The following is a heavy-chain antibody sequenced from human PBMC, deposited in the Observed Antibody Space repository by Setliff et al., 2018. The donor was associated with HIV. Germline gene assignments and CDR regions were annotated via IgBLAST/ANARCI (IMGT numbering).Heavy chain of an antibody. Sequence: SVKVSCKASGGTFSNYAISWVRQAPGQGLEWMGGIIPIFGTANYAQKFQGRVTITTDESTSTAYMELSSLRSEDTAVYYCARGGSGHYYYYYRMDVWGQGTTVTVSS. J-gene: IGHJ6*02. CDR3: ARGGSGHYYYYYRMDV. CDR1: GGTFSNYA. D-gene: IGHD2-15*01. V-gene: IGHV1-69*05. CDR2: IIPIFGTA.